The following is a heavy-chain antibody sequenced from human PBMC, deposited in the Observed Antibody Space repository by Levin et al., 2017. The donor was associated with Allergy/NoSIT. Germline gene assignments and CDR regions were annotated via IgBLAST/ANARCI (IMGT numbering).Heavy chain of an antibody. CDR3: ARESPNLLHVPGAYYYYYGMDV. V-gene: IGHV4-59*01. D-gene: IGHD2-2*01. CDR1: GGSISSYY. J-gene: IGHJ6*02. Sequence: PGGSLRLSCTVSGGSISSYYWSWIRQPPGKGLEWIGYIYYSGSTNYNPSLKSRVTISVDTSKNQFSLKLSSVTAADTAVYYCARESPNLLHVPGAYYYYYGMDVWGQGTTVTVSS. CDR2: IYYSGST.